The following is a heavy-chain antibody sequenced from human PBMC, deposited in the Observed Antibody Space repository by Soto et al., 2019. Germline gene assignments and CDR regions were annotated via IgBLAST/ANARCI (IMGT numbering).Heavy chain of an antibody. CDR3: ARLDIVVVPAAMMGDDYYYYYMDV. Sequence: SETLSLTCTVSGGSISSYYWSWIRQPPGKGLEWIGYIHYSGSTNYNPSLKSRVTISVDTSKNQFSLKLSSVTAADTAVYYCARLDIVVVPAAMMGDDYYYYYMDVWGKGTTVTVSS. D-gene: IGHD2-2*03. CDR2: IHYSGST. J-gene: IGHJ6*03. V-gene: IGHV4-59*08. CDR1: GGSISSYY.